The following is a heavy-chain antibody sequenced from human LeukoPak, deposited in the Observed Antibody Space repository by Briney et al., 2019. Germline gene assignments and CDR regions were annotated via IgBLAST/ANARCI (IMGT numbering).Heavy chain of an antibody. Sequence: GGSLRLSCAASGFAFSTYTMIWVRQTPGKGLEWVSHISRTGDSTIYGDAVKGRFTISRDNSKNVLNLQMNSLRAEDTAVYYCAKDSWYSSGSYGIWGQGTLVTVSS. CDR3: AKDSWYSSGSYGI. CDR2: ISRTGDST. V-gene: IGHV3-23*01. J-gene: IGHJ4*02. CDR1: GFAFSTYT. D-gene: IGHD6-19*01.